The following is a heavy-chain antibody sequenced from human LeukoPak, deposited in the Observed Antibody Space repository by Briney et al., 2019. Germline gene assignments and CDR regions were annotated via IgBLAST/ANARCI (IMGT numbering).Heavy chain of an antibody. CDR1: GGSISSYY. D-gene: IGHD6-6*01. CDR3: ARVKVIAARPYYAFDI. V-gene: IGHV4-59*01. CDR2: IYYSGST. Sequence: SETLSLTCTVSGGSISSYYWSWIRQPPGKGLEWIGYIYYSGSTNYNPSLKSRVTISVDTSKNQFSLKLSSVTAADTAVYYCARVKVIAARPYYAFDIWGQGTMVTVSS. J-gene: IGHJ3*02.